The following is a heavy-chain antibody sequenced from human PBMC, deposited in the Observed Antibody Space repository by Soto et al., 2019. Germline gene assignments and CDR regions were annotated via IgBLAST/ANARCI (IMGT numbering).Heavy chain of an antibody. J-gene: IGHJ4*02. CDR1: GFTFSSYA. V-gene: IGHV3-30-3*01. D-gene: IGHD4-4*01. CDR2: ISYDGSNK. Sequence: QVQLVESGGGVVQPGRSLRLSCAASGFTFSSYAMHWVRQAPGKGLEWVAVISYDGSNKYYAGSVKGRFTISRDNSKNTLYLQMNSLRAEDTAVYYCAREDYRGEFDYWGQGTLVTVSS. CDR3: AREDYRGEFDY.